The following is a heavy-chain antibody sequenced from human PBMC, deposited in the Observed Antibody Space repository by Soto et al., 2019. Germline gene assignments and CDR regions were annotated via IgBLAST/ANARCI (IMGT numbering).Heavy chain of an antibody. CDR1: GYAFSVYY. CDR3: ARGLGGAWVMDV. V-gene: IGHV1-2*02. Sequence: QEQLVQSGAEVKKPGASVKVSCKASGYAFSVYYMHWVRQAPGQGLEWMGWIYPKTGVTTYAQKFHGRVTMTSDTSMSIAYMELSGLRSEDTALYYCARGLGGAWVMDVWGQGNTVTISS. J-gene: IGHJ6*02. D-gene: IGHD3-16*01. CDR2: IYPKTGVT.